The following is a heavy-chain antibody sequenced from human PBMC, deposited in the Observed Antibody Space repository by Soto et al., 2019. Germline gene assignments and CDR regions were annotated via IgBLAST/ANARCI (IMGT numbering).Heavy chain of an antibody. Sequence: ASVKVSCKVSGHTLSDFSMHWVRQAPGRGLEWMGGFDPEDGDPIYAQNFQGRVTMTEDSSTDTAYMELSSLGSEDTAMYYCATDLLTAVAGEEGYWGQGTLVTVS. CDR2: FDPEDGDP. V-gene: IGHV1-24*01. CDR3: ATDLLTAVAGEEGY. D-gene: IGHD6-19*01. J-gene: IGHJ4*02. CDR1: GHTLSDFS.